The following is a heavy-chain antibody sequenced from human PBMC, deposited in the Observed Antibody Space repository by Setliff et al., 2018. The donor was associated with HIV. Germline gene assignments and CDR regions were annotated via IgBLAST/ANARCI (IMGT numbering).Heavy chain of an antibody. V-gene: IGHV1-18*01. D-gene: IGHD4-17*01. J-gene: IGHJ6*03. CDR1: GYTLTNYG. CDR2: ISADNGDT. CDR3: ARVIDYGVLYWSYYMDV. Sequence: PSVKVSCKASGYTLTNYGISWVRQAPGQGLEWMGWISADNGDTNYPQKLQGRVTMTTDTSTSTAYMELRSLRSDDTAVYYCARVIDYGVLYWSYYMDVWGKGTTVTVSS.